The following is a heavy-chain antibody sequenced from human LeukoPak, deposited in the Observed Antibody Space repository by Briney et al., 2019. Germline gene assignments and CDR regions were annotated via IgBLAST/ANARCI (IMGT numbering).Heavy chain of an antibody. CDR3: ASLYYDILTGSDAFDI. CDR1: GFTFSSYS. V-gene: IGHV3-21*01. Sequence: PGGSLRLSCAASGFTFSSYSMNWVRQAPGKGLEWVSSISSTSSYIYYAASVKGRFTISRDNSKNTLYLQMNSLRAENTAVYYCASLYYDILTGSDAFDIWGQGTMVTVSS. J-gene: IGHJ3*02. D-gene: IGHD3-9*01. CDR2: ISSTSSYI.